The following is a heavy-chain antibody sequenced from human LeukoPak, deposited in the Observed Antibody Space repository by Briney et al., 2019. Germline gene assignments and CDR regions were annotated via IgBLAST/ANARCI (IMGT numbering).Heavy chain of an antibody. D-gene: IGHD3-22*01. CDR1: GGTFSSYA. CDR2: INPSGGST. CDR3: ARGAASLYYYDSSGYAFDI. Sequence: ASVKVSCKASGGTFSSYAISWVRQAPGQGLEWMGIINPSGGSTSYAQKFQGRVTMTTDTSTSTAYMELRSLRSDDTAVYYCARGAASLYYYDSSGYAFDIWGQGTMVTVSS. V-gene: IGHV1-46*01. J-gene: IGHJ3*02.